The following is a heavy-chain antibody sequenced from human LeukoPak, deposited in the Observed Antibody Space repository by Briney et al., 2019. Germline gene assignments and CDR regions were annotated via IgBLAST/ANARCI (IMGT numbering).Heavy chain of an antibody. CDR3: AREYQLSYAPYYYYMDV. Sequence: ASVTVSYKASGYTFTSYDINWVRQAPGQGVEWMGWMNPNSGNTGYAQKFQGRVTMTRTTSISTAYMELSSLRSEDTAVYYCAREYQLSYAPYYYYMDVWGKGTTVTVSS. V-gene: IGHV1-8*01. D-gene: IGHD2-2*01. CDR2: MNPNSGNT. J-gene: IGHJ6*03. CDR1: GYTFTSYD.